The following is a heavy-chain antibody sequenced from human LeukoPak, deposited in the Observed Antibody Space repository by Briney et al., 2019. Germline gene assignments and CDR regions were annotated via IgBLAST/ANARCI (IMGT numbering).Heavy chain of an antibody. V-gene: IGHV4-34*01. D-gene: IGHD1-26*01. CDR2: INHSGST. CDR3: ARPCGGGSYCFDY. J-gene: IGHJ4*02. CDR1: GGSISSYY. Sequence: PSETLSLTCTVSGGSISSYYWSWIRQPPGKGLEWIGEINHSGSTNYNPSLKSRVTISVDTSKNQFSLKLSSVTAADTAVYYCARPCGGGSYCFDYWGQGTLVTVSS.